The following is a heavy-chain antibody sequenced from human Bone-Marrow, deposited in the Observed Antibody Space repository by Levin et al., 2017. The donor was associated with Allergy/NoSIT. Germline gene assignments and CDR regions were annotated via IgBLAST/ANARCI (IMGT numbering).Heavy chain of an antibody. CDR1: GFSFTSYT. Sequence: PGGSLRLSCAASGFSFTSYTMDWVRQAPGKRLEWVSSNSNSGSYIHYADSVKGRFTISRDNAKNSLYLQMNSLRAEDTAVYYCARRGIVGATRFEYWGQGALVTVSS. D-gene: IGHD1-26*01. V-gene: IGHV3-21*01. CDR3: ARRGIVGATRFEY. J-gene: IGHJ4*02. CDR2: NSNSGSYI.